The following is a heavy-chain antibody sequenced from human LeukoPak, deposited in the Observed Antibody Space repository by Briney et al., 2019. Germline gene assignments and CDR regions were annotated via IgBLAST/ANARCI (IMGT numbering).Heavy chain of an antibody. V-gene: IGHV3-48*04. CDR1: GFTFSSYW. CDR2: ISNSGSTI. D-gene: IGHD2-15*01. J-gene: IGHJ6*03. CDR3: ARDREDTYLDV. Sequence: GGSLRLSCAASGFTFSSYWMHWVRQAPGKGLEWVSYISNSGSTIYYADSVKGRFTISRDNAKNSLYLRMNSLRAEDTALYYCARDREDTYLDVWGKGTTVTVSS.